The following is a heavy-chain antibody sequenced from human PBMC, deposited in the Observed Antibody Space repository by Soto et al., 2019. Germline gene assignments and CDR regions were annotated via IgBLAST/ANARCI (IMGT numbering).Heavy chain of an antibody. CDR3: ARVSVDTAMSNVHYYYGMDV. CDR2: INHGGST. CDR1: GGSFSGYY. Sequence: SETLSLTCAVYGGSFSGYYWSWIRQPPGKGLVWIGEINHGGSTNYNPSLKSRVTISVDTSKNQFSLKLSSVTAADTAVYYCARVSVDTAMSNVHYYYGMDVWGQGTTVTVS. J-gene: IGHJ6*02. V-gene: IGHV4-34*01. D-gene: IGHD5-18*01.